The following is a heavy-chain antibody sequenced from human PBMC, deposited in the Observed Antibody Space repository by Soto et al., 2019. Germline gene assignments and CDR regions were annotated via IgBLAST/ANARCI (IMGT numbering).Heavy chain of an antibody. V-gene: IGHV4-61*01. Sequence: PSETLSLTCTVSGGSISSGNYYWSWIRQPPGKGLEWIGYIYYSGSTNYNPSLKSRVTISVDTSKNQFSLKLSSVTAADTAVYYCARDDSSGYYINWFDPWGQGTLVTVSS. J-gene: IGHJ5*02. CDR2: IYYSGST. CDR1: GGSISSGNYY. D-gene: IGHD3-22*01. CDR3: ARDDSSGYYINWFDP.